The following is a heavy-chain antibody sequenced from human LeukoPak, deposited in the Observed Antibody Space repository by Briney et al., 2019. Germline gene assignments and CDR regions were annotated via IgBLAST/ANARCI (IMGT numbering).Heavy chain of an antibody. CDR2: INHSGST. J-gene: IGHJ6*02. CDR1: GGSFSGYY. Sequence: SETLSLTCAVYGGSFSGYYWSWIRQPPGKGLEWIGEINHSGSTNYNPSLKSRVTTSVDTSKNQFSLKLSSVTAADTAVYYCASGRYYYGMDVWGQGTTVTVSS. V-gene: IGHV4-34*01. CDR3: ASGRYYYGMDV.